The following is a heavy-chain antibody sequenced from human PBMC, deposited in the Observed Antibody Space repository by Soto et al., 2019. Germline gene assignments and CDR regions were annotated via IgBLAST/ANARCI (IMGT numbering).Heavy chain of an antibody. CDR1: GFSFGSYA. CDR3: ARWSYLDY. Sequence: DVQLWESGGGLVQPGGSLRLSCAASGFSFGSYALSWVRQAPGTGLEWVSTISGSDGKTFYADSVKGRFSISRDTSQRTLYLQMNSLRADDTAMYYCARWSYLDYWGQGTRVTVSS. J-gene: IGHJ4*02. V-gene: IGHV3-23*01. CDR2: ISGSDGKT. D-gene: IGHD3-3*01.